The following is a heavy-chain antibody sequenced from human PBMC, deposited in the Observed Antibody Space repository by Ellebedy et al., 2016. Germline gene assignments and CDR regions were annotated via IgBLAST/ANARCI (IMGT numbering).Heavy chain of an antibody. CDR2: IYYTGSA. CDR1: GGSISNGAYY. V-gene: IGHV4-31*03. D-gene: IGHD2-2*01. CDR3: AREVDVSADSDAFDI. J-gene: IGHJ3*02. Sequence: SETLSLXXTVSGGSISNGAYYWSWVRQHPGKGLEWIGYIYYTGSAYYNPSLNSRVTMSVDTSQNQFSLKLSSVTAADTAVYYCAREVDVSADSDAFDIWGQGTMVTVSS.